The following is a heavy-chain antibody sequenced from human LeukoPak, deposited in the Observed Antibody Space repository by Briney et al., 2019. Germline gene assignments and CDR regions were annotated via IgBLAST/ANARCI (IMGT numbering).Heavy chain of an antibody. CDR1: GGSISSYY. V-gene: IGHV4-4*07. D-gene: IGHD3-9*01. CDR2: IYTSGST. Sequence: PSETLSLTCTVSGGSISSYYWSWIRQPAGKGLEWIGRIYTSGSTNYNPSLKSRVTMSVDTSKNQFSLKLSSVTAADTAVYYCVSAHNYDILTGYDAFDIWGQGTMVTVSS. J-gene: IGHJ3*02. CDR3: VSAHNYDILTGYDAFDI.